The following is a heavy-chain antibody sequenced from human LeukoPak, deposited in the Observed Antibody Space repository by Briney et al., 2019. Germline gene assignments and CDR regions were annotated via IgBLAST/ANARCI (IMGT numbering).Heavy chain of an antibody. CDR2: IKSKGHGGAI. CDR3: TTLSGLSEDYTDS. CDR1: GLIFRNAW. D-gene: IGHD5-12*01. J-gene: IGHJ4*02. Sequence: GWSLRLSCAASGLIFRNAWMTWVRQVPGKGLEWVGRIKSKGHGGAIDYAAPVIGRFKISRDDSTDTVYLQMNSLKTEDTALYYCTTLSGLSEDYTDSWGQGVLVTVSS. V-gene: IGHV3-15*01.